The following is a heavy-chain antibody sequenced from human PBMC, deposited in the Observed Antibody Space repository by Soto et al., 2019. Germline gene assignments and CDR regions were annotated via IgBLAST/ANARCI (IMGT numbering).Heavy chain of an antibody. J-gene: IGHJ4*02. CDR2: ISSSSSYI. Sequence: VGSLRLSCAASVFTFSSYSMKWVRQAPGKGLEWVSSISSSSSYIYYADAVKGRFTISRDNANTSLYLHRTSLRAEDTAVYYCARGTGTTDSGGQGTLVTVSS. D-gene: IGHD1-1*01. CDR1: VFTFSSYS. CDR3: ARGTGTTDS. V-gene: IGHV3-21*01.